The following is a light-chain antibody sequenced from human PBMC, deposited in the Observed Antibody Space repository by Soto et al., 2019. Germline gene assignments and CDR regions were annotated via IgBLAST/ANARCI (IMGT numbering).Light chain of an antibody. J-gene: IGKJ2*01. V-gene: IGKV3-11*01. CDR1: QSVSRY. CDR3: QQRSNWPRT. CDR2: DAS. Sequence: EIVLTQSPATLSLSPGDRATLSCRASQSVSRYLAWYQQKPGQAPRLLIYDASNRATGIPARFGGSGSGTDFTLTISSLEPEDFEVYYCQQRSNWPRTFGQGTKLEIK.